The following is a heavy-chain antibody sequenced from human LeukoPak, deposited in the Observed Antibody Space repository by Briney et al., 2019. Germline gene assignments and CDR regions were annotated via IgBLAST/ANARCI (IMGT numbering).Heavy chain of an antibody. V-gene: IGHV1-69*04. J-gene: IGHJ4*02. CDR3: ARGAAAAGYYYFDY. CDR2: IIPILGIA. Sequence: SVKVSCKASGGAFSSYAISWVRQAPGQGLEWMGRIIPILGIANYAQKFQGRVTITADKPTSTAYMELSSLRSEDTAVYYCARGAAAAGYYYFDYWGQGTLVTVSS. CDR1: GGAFSSYA. D-gene: IGHD6-13*01.